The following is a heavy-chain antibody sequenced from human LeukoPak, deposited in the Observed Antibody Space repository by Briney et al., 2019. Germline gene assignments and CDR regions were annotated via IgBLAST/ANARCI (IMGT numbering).Heavy chain of an antibody. D-gene: IGHD1-7*01. J-gene: IGHJ6*03. Sequence: AAVKVSCKAAGGTFISDVISWVRQAPGQGLEWMGWIITSFGTENYAQEFQGRVTITTDEYARTAYMELSSLRAEDTAVYYCASGANWNYAVYYYYYMDVWGKGTTVTVSS. CDR1: GGTFISDV. CDR3: ASGANWNYAVYYYYYMDV. V-gene: IGHV1-69*05. CDR2: IITSFGTE.